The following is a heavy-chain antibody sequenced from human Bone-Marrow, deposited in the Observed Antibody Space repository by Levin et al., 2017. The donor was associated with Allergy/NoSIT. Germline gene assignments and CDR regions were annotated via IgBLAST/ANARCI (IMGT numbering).Heavy chain of an antibody. V-gene: IGHV4-34*01. CDR2: INHSGST. D-gene: IGHD6-19*01. J-gene: IGHJ4*02. CDR1: GGSFSGYY. CDR3: ARKGGHIAVAGHDY. Sequence: SETLSLTCAVYGGSFSGYYWSWIRQPPGKGLEWIGEINHSGSTNYNPSLESRVTISVDTSKNQFSLKLSSVTAADTAVYYCARKGGHIAVAGHDYWGQGTLVTVSS.